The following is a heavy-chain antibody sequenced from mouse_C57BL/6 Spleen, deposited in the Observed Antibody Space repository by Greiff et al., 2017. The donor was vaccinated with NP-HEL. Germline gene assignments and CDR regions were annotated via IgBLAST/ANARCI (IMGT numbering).Heavy chain of an antibody. D-gene: IGHD2-3*01. V-gene: IGHV1-52*01. Sequence: QVQLQQPGAELVRPGSSVKLSCKASGYTFTSYWMHWVKQRPIQGLEWIGNIDPSDSETHYNQKFKDKATLTVDKSSSTAYMQLSSLTSEDSAVYYCARSRYDGYYRFDYWGQGTTLTVSS. CDR2: IDPSDSET. CDR3: ARSRYDGYYRFDY. CDR1: GYTFTSYW. J-gene: IGHJ2*01.